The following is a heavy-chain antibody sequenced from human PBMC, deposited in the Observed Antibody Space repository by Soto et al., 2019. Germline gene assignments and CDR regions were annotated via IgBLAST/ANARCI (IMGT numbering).Heavy chain of an antibody. J-gene: IGHJ5*02. CDR1: GGTFSSYT. Sequence: ASVKVSCKASGGTFSSYTISWVRQAPGQGLEWMGRIIPILGIANYAQKFQGRVTITADKSTSTAYMELSSLRSEDTAVYYCAREPNPGIAGTWGQGTLVTVSS. D-gene: IGHD6-13*01. V-gene: IGHV1-69*04. CDR3: AREPNPGIAGT. CDR2: IIPILGIA.